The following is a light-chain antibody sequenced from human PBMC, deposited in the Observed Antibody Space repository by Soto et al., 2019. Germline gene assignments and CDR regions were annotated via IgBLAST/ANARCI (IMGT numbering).Light chain of an antibody. Sequence: QSALTQPASVSVSPGQSITISCTGTSSDVGGYNYVSWYQQHPGKAPKLMIYDVSNRPSGVSNRFSGSKSGNTASLTISGLQAEDEADYYCSSYTSSSTQVFGTGTKLPS. CDR2: DVS. V-gene: IGLV2-14*01. CDR3: SSYTSSSTQV. CDR1: SSDVGGYNY. J-gene: IGLJ1*01.